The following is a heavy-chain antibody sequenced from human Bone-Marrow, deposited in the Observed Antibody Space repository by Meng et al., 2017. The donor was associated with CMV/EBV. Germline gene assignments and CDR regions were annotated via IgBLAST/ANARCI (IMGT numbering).Heavy chain of an antibody. V-gene: IGHV4-34*01. CDR2: INHSGST. CDR1: GGSFSGYY. D-gene: IGHD3-3*01. Sequence: SETLSLTCAVYGGSFSGYYWSWIRQPPGKGLEWIGEINHSGSTNYNPSLKSRVTISVDTSKNQFSLKLSSVTAADTAVYYCARSGYDFWSGYLGYYYGMDVWGQGTTVTVYS. CDR3: ARSGYDFWSGYLGYYYGMDV. J-gene: IGHJ6*02.